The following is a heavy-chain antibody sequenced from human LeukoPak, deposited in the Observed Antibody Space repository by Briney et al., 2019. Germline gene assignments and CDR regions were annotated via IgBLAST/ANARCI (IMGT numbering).Heavy chain of an antibody. J-gene: IGHJ4*02. CDR3: ARPSVAGSSYFDY. Sequence: GGSLRLSCAASGFTFNSYSMSWVRQTPGKGLEWVSSISSSSAYIYYADSLKGRFTISRDNAKNSLYLQMNSLRAEDTAVYFCARPSVAGSSYFDYWGQGTLVTVSS. CDR2: ISSSSAYI. D-gene: IGHD6-19*01. CDR1: GFTFNSYS. V-gene: IGHV3-21*06.